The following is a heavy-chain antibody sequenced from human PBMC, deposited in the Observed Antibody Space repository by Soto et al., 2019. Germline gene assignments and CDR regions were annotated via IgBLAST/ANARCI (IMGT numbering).Heavy chain of an antibody. V-gene: IGHV3-30*18. CDR3: AKGEDYDFWSGPGGDY. D-gene: IGHD3-3*01. CDR1: GFTFSSYG. J-gene: IGHJ4*02. CDR2: ISYDGSNK. Sequence: GGSLRLSCAASGFTFSSYGMHWVRQAPGKGLEWVAVISYDGSNKYYADSVKGRFTISRDNSKNTLYLQMNSLRAEDTAVYYCAKGEDYDFWSGPGGDYWGQGTLVTVSS.